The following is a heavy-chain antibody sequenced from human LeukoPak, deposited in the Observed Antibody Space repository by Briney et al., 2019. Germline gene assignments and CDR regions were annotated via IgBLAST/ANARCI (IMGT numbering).Heavy chain of an antibody. CDR3: ARTHYDFWSGYFGPYDYYMDV. J-gene: IGHJ6*03. CDR2: IYYSGST. CDR1: GGSISSHY. Sequence: SETLSLTCTVSGGSISSHYWSWFRQPPGKGLEWIGYIYYSGSTNYNPSLKSRVTISVDTSKNQFSLKLSSVTAADTAVYYCARTHYDFWSGYFGPYDYYMDVWGTGTTVTVSS. V-gene: IGHV4-59*11. D-gene: IGHD3-3*01.